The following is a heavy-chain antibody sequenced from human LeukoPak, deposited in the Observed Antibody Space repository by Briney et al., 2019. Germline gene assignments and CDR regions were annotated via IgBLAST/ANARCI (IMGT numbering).Heavy chain of an antibody. V-gene: IGHV4-39*01. D-gene: IGHD3-22*01. CDR3: ARQIPYDSSGYYYGEFDY. Sequence: SQTLSLTCTVSGGSISISSYYWGWIRQPPGKGLEWIGSIYYSGNTYYNPSLKSRVTISVDTAKNQFSLKLSSVTAADTAVYYCARQIPYDSSGYYYGEFDYWGQGTLVTVSS. J-gene: IGHJ4*02. CDR2: IYYSGNT. CDR1: GGSISISSYY.